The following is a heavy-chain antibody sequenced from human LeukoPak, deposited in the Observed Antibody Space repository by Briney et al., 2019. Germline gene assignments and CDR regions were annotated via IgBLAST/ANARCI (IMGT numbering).Heavy chain of an antibody. Sequence: PSETLSLTCTVSGVSISSYYWSWIRQPPGKGLEWIGEINHSGSTNFNPSLKSRVTISVDTSKNQFSLNLSSMTAADTAVYYCARSRLHPIIFDYWGQGALVTVSS. J-gene: IGHJ4*02. CDR1: GVSISSYY. D-gene: IGHD5-24*01. CDR3: ARSRLHPIIFDY. V-gene: IGHV4-34*01. CDR2: INHSGST.